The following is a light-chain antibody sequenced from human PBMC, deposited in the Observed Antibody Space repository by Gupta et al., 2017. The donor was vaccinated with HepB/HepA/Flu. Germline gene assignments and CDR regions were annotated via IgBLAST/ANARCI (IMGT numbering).Light chain of an antibody. CDR2: LCS. Sequence: DIVLTHSPLSMPVTPGEPASISCRSSQSLLHSNGYNYLDWYLQKPGQSPQLLIYLCSNRASGVPDRFSGSGSGTDFTLKSSRVEAEDVGVYYCMQALQTPLTFGGGTKVEIK. V-gene: IGKV2-28*01. CDR1: QSLLHSNGYNY. J-gene: IGKJ4*01. CDR3: MQALQTPLT.